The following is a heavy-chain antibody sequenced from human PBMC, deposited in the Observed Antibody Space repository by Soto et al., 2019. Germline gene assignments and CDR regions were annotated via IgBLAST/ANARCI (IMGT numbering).Heavy chain of an antibody. CDR3: ARAIGRGYCSSTSCYGGVDY. J-gene: IGHJ4*02. CDR1: GGSISSGGYY. Sequence: QVQLQESGPGLVKPSQTLSLTCTVSGGSISSGGYYWSWIRQHPGKGLEWIGYIYYSGSTYYNPSLKSRCTISVDTSKNQFSLKLSSVTAADTAVYYCARAIGRGYCSSTSCYGGVDYWGQGTLVTVSS. CDR2: IYYSGST. D-gene: IGHD2-2*01. V-gene: IGHV4-31*03.